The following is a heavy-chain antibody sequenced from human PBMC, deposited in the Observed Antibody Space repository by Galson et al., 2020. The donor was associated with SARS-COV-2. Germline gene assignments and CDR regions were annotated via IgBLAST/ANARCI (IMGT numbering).Heavy chain of an antibody. CDR3: ARLPVVRGVDY. Sequence: ASETLSLTCTVSGGSINIYYWSWIRQPPGKGLEWIGYLYYGGKTNYNPSLKSRVIISVDTSKSQFSLTLSSMTAADTAVYYCARLPVVRGVDYWGQGILVTVSS. CDR1: GGSINIYY. D-gene: IGHD3-10*01. CDR2: LYYGGKT. V-gene: IGHV4-59*01. J-gene: IGHJ4*02.